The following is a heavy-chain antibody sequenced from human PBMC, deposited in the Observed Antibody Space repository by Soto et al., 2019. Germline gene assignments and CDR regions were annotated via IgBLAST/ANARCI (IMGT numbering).Heavy chain of an antibody. J-gene: IGHJ4*02. Sequence: PGGSLRLSCAASGFSFSVYSMNWVRQAPGKGLEWVSYISGSSSTIYYADSVKGRFTISRDNAKNSLYLQLSSLRDEDTAIYYSARESSGYPDSWGQGTLVTVSS. CDR3: ARESSGYPDS. D-gene: IGHD3-22*01. CDR1: GFSFSVYS. CDR2: ISGSSSTI. V-gene: IGHV3-48*02.